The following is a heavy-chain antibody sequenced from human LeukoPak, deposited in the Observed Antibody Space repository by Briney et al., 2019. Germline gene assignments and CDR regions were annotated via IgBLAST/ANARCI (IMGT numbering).Heavy chain of an antibody. CDR1: GFTFSTYA. CDR2: ISVAGTA. Sequence: GGSLRLSCAASGFTFSTYAMTWVRQAPGKGLEWVSVISVAGTAHYADPMKGRFTISRDNSKNTVYLQLGSLRPEDRAVYYCAKARVTTGYYMQVDYWGQGTLVTVSS. D-gene: IGHD3-9*01. V-gene: IGHV3-23*01. J-gene: IGHJ4*02. CDR3: AKARVTTGYYMQVDY.